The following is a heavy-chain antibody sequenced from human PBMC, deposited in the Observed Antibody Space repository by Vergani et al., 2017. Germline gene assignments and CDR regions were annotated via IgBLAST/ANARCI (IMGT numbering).Heavy chain of an antibody. Sequence: QVQLQESGPGLVKPSETLSLTCTVSGGSVTNGNLHWGWIRQPAGRGPEWIGRIYASGTTYYNPSLKSRVTISVHTSKNQFSLELRSVTAADTATYYCASDHIAYGMDVWGQGTSVTVFS. D-gene: IGHD2-21*01. CDR1: GGSVTNGNLH. CDR2: IYASGTT. CDR3: ASDHIAYGMDV. J-gene: IGHJ6*02. V-gene: IGHV4-61*02.